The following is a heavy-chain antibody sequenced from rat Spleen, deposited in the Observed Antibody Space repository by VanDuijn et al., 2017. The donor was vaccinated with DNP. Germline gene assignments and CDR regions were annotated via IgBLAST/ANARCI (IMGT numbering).Heavy chain of an antibody. J-gene: IGHJ4*01. Sequence: EVQLQESGPGLVKPSQSLSLTCSVTGYSITSSYRWSWIRQFPGNKMEYIGHISYSGGPNYNPSLKSRISITRDTSKNQFFLQLNSVTTEDTATYYCARNYGYNSLYAMDAWGQGTSVTVSS. V-gene: IGHV3-1*01. CDR2: ISYSGGP. CDR1: GYSITSSY. CDR3: ARNYGYNSLYAMDA. D-gene: IGHD1-9*01.